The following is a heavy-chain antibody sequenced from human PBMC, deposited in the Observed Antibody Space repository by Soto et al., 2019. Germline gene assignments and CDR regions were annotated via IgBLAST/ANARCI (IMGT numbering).Heavy chain of an antibody. CDR3: VREGRGLGMGFDH. V-gene: IGHV3-53*01. J-gene: IGHJ4*02. CDR1: GFNVSDNY. Sequence: GGSLRLSCAAAGFNVSDNYMGWVRQAPGKGLEWVSSFFTGGSTDYADSVKGRFTISRDDSKNTVYLQTHSLRAEDTAVHFCVREGRGLGMGFDHWGQGSLVTV. D-gene: IGHD6-19*01. CDR2: FFTGGST.